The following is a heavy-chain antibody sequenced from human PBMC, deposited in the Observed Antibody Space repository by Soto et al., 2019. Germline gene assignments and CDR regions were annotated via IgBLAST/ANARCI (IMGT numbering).Heavy chain of an antibody. CDR1: GFTFSSYS. D-gene: IGHD6-6*01. J-gene: IGHJ6*03. CDR2: ISSSSSYI. V-gene: IGHV3-21*01. Sequence: GVSLRLSCAASGFTFSSYSMNWVRQAPGKGLEWVSSISSSSSYIYYADSVKGRFTISRDNAKNSLYLQMNSLRAEDTAVYYCASPKYSSSYYYYYMDVWGKGTTVTVSS. CDR3: ASPKYSSSYYYYYMDV.